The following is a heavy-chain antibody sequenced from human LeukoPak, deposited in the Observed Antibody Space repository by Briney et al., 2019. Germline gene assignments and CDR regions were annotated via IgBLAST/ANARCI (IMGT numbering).Heavy chain of an antibody. CDR2: ISGSSCSS. CDR1: RFIFSNYV. J-gene: IGHJ6*03. D-gene: IGHD3-9*01. Sequence: PGGSLRLSCAASRFIFSNYVMNWVRQAPGKGLEWVSDISGSSCSSYNADSVKGRFTISRDKSKNTLYLQMNSLRAEDTAVCYCAKQGRDWVRDYYYYMDVWGKGTTVTISS. CDR3: AKQGRDWVRDYYYYMDV. V-gene: IGHV3-23*01.